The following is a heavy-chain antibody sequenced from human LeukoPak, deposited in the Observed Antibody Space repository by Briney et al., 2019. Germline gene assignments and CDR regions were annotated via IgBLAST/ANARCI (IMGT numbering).Heavy chain of an antibody. CDR2: IYYSGST. CDR3: ARGNGRFDY. V-gene: IGHV4-61*08. CDR1: GDSITSGGYY. D-gene: IGHD1-1*01. Sequence: SETLSLTCVVSGDSITSGGYYWSWIRQPPGKGLEWIGYIYYSGSTNYNPSLKSRVTISVDTSKNQFSLKLSSVTAADTAVYYCARGNGRFDYWGQGTLVTVSS. J-gene: IGHJ4*02.